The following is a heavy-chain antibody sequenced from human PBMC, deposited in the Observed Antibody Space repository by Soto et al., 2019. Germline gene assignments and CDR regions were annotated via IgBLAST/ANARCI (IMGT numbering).Heavy chain of an antibody. D-gene: IGHD6-13*01. CDR3: ARGRGSTSWYYFDY. CDR1: GNTFTSYD. CDR2: MRPNSGTT. Sequence: ASVKVSCKTSGNTFTSYDMNWVRQAPGQGLEWMGWMRPNSGTTGYAGKFQGRVSMARNTSISTDYMELSGLTSEDTAVYYCARGRGSTSWYYFDYWGQGTQVTSPQ. V-gene: IGHV1-8*01. J-gene: IGHJ4*02.